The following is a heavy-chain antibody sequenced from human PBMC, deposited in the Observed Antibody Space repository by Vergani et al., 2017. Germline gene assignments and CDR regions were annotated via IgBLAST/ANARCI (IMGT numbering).Heavy chain of an antibody. CDR3: AREGLGYCSSTSCDRGNYYYYGMDV. CDR1: GYTFTSYY. D-gene: IGHD2-2*01. CDR2: INPSGGST. V-gene: IGHV1-46*03. J-gene: IGHJ6*02. Sequence: QVQLVQSGAEVKKPGASVKVSCKASGYTFTSYYMHWVRQAPGQGLEWMGIINPSGGSTSYAQKFQGRVTMTRDTSTSTVYMELSSLRSEDTAVYYCAREGLGYCSSTSCDRGNYYYYGMDVWGQGTTVTVSS.